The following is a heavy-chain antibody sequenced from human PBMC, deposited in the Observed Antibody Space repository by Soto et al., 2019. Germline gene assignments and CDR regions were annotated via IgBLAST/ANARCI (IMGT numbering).Heavy chain of an antibody. Sequence: QLQLQESGPGLVKPSETLSLTCTVSGGSISSSSYYWGWIRQPPGKGLEWIGSIYYSGSTYYNPSLKSRVTISVDTSKNQFALKLSSVTAADTAVYYCARQDDYGDFRSYCYFDLWGRGTLVTVSS. CDR3: ARQDDYGDFRSYCYFDL. V-gene: IGHV4-39*01. D-gene: IGHD4-17*01. J-gene: IGHJ2*01. CDR1: GGSISSSSYY. CDR2: IYYSGST.